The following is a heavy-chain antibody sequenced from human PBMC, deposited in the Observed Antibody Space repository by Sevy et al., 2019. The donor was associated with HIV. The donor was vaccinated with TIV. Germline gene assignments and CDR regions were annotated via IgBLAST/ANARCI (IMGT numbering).Heavy chain of an antibody. V-gene: IGHV3-49*04. J-gene: IGHJ4*02. D-gene: IGHD1-26*01. CDR3: TRWSGSQSIFDY. Sequence: GGSLRLSCATSGFTFGDYCMSWVRQAPGKGLEWIWFFKSKAHGGTAENAASVKDRFTISRDDSKGNVYLQMTNLKTKDTAVYFCTRWSGSQSIFDYWGQGTLVTVSS. CDR2: FKSKAHGGTA. CDR1: GFTFGDYC.